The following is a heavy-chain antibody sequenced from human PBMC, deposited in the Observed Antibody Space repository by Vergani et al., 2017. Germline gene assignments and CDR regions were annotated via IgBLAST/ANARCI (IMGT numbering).Heavy chain of an antibody. Sequence: QVQLVQSGAEVKKPGSSVKVSCKASGGTFSSYTISWVRQAPGQGLEWMGRIIPILGIANYAQKFQGRVTITADKSTSTAYMELSSLRSEDTAVYYCASLGYCSGGSCLEPDIDYWGQGTLVTVSS. D-gene: IGHD2-15*01. J-gene: IGHJ4*02. CDR1: GGTFSSYT. V-gene: IGHV1-69*02. CDR3: ASLGYCSGGSCLEPDIDY. CDR2: IIPILGIA.